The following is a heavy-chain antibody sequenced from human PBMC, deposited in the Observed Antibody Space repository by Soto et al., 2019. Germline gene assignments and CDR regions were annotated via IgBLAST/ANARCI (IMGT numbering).Heavy chain of an antibody. CDR3: ETYRVLYGMDV. CDR1: GYTFTGYY. J-gene: IGHJ6*02. D-gene: IGHD2-2*01. V-gene: IGHV1-2*04. CDR2: INPNSGGT. Sequence: GPSVKVSCKASGYTFTGYYMHWVRQAPGQGLEWMGWINPNSGGTNYAQKFQGWVTMTRDTSISTAYMELSRLRSDDTAVYYCETYRVLYGMDVWGQGTTVTVSS.